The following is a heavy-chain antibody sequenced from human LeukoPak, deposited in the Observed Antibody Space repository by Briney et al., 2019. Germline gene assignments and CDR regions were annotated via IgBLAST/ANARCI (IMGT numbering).Heavy chain of an antibody. CDR3: ARDRRDGYCLGH. CDR1: GFTFSNAW. V-gene: IGHV3-66*01. J-gene: IGHJ4*02. CDR2: MYSGGTT. Sequence: GGSLRLSCAASGFTFSNAWMSWVRQTPGKGLEWVSVMYSGGTTYYADSVKGRFTISRDSSKNTVNLQMNSLRAEDTAVYYCARDRRDGYCLGHWGQGTLVTVSS. D-gene: IGHD5-24*01.